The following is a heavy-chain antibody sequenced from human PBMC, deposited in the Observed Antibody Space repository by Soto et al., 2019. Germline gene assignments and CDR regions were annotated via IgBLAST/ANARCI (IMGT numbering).Heavy chain of an antibody. CDR3: ARCYCTVGSCYTCWHFDL. CDR2: IGPYNGNT. V-gene: IGHV1-18*01. J-gene: IGHJ2*01. CDR1: GYTFADYG. D-gene: IGHD2-15*01. Sequence: QAQLVQSGAEVKKPGASVKVSCQAGGYTFADYGISWVRQAPGQGLEWVGWIGPYNGNTNYAQNLQDRVTMTTDTSTNTAYMELRSLRSDDTALYYCARCYCTVGSCYTCWHFDLWGRVTLLTVSS.